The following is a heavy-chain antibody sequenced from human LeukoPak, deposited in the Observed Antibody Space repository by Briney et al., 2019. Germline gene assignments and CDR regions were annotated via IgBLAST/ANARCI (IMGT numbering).Heavy chain of an antibody. CDR1: GFTVSNTY. Sequence: GGSLRLSCAATGFTVSNTYMSWVRQAPGKGLEWVSVIYSGGGTNYADSVKGRFTISRDNSKNTLYLQMNSLRAEDTAVYYCAKDSRDGYAYNFDYWGQGTLVTVSS. CDR2: IYSGGGT. V-gene: IGHV3-66*01. CDR3: AKDSRDGYAYNFDY. D-gene: IGHD5-18*01. J-gene: IGHJ4*01.